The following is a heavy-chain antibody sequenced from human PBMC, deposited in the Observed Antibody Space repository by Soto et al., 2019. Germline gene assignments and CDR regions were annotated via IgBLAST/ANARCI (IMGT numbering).Heavy chain of an antibody. CDR1: GFTSSSYG. V-gene: IGHV3-33*01. CDR2: IWYDGSNK. CDR3: ARGQFDDSSGGFDY. J-gene: IGHJ4*02. D-gene: IGHD3-22*01. Sequence: QVQLVESGGGVVQPGRSLRLSCAASGFTSSSYGMHWVRQAPGKGLEWVATIWYDGSNKYYADFVKGRFTISRDDSKNTLYLHMNSLRAEDTAVYYCARGQFDDSSGGFDYWGQGTLVTVSS.